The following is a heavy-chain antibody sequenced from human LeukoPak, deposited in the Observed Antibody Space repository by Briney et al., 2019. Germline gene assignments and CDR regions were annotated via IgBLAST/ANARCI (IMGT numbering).Heavy chain of an antibody. CDR3: ARAHYYGSGSLSYFDS. CDR2: IRQDESER. V-gene: IGHV3-7*01. Sequence: GGSLRLSCEGSGFSFSSYWMTWVRQLPGKGPEGVANIRQDESERYFADSVKGRFTISRDNAKNSLSLQMNSLRAEDTAVYYCARAHYYGSGSLSYFDSWGQGTLVTVSS. CDR1: GFSFSSYW. J-gene: IGHJ4*02. D-gene: IGHD3-10*01.